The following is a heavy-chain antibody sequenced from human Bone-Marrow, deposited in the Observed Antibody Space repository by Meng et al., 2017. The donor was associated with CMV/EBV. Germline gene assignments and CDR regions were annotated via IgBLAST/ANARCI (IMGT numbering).Heavy chain of an antibody. D-gene: IGHD6-13*01. CDR2: ISSSSSTI. V-gene: IGHV3-48*04. Sequence: GESLKISCAASGFTFSSYSMNWVRQAPGKGLEWVSYISSSSSTIYYADSVKGRFTISRDNAKNSLYLQMNSLRAEDTAVYYWARDGVIAAAVSNWFDPGGQGTLVTVAS. CDR1: GFTFSSYS. J-gene: IGHJ5*02. CDR3: ARDGVIAAAVSNWFDP.